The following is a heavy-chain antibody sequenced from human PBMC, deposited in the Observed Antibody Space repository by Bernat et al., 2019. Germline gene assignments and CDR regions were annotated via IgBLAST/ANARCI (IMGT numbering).Heavy chain of an antibody. CDR2: IYTGDST. V-gene: IGHV3-53*01. CDR1: GFSVSVNS. J-gene: IGHJ3*02. CDR3: ARIQPSVERHDAFDI. D-gene: IGHD1-1*01. Sequence: DVQLVESGGGLFQPGGSLKLSCAASGFSVSVNSMTWVRQAPGRVLEWVSIIYTGDSTYYADSVKGRFTISRDTSKNTLYLQMNSVRVEDTATYFCARIQPSVERHDAFDIWGRGTSVTVSS.